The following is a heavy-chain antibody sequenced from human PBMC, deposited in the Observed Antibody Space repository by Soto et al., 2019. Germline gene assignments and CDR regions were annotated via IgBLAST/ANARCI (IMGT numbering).Heavy chain of an antibody. CDR2: IKSKNDGGTT. D-gene: IGHD3-3*01. Sequence: GGSLRLSCAASGFTFSNAWMSWVRQAPGKGLEWVCRIKSKNDGGTTEYAAHVKCRFTIARDDSKNTLYLQRHSLKTEDTAVYSCSTKNDVYDFWSGYYFDYWGQGTLVTVSS. V-gene: IGHV3-15*01. J-gene: IGHJ4*02. CDR1: GFTFSNAW. CDR3: STKNDVYDFWSGYYFDY.